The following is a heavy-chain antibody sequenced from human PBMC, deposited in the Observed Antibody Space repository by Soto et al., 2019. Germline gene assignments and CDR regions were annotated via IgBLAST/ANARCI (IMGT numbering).Heavy chain of an antibody. CDR1: GFTFSSYA. CDR2: IGVGGGDR. V-gene: IGHV3-23*01. J-gene: IGHJ4*02. D-gene: IGHD3-10*01. CDR3: AIVRFGESV. Sequence: EVQLLESGGGLVQPGGSLRLTCAASGFTFSSYAMSWVRQAPGKGLEWVSIIGVGGGDRYYPESVKGRFTISRDNSRDTMYLDMNSLRDEDTAVYYCAIVRFGESVWGQGTLVTVSS.